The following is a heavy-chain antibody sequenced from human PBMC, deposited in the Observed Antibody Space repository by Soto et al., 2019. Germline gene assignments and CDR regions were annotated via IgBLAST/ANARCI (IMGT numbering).Heavy chain of an antibody. CDR1: GFTFSSFS. CDR3: ARESGYLNWFDP. J-gene: IGHJ5*02. Sequence: EVQLVESGGGLVQPGGSLRLSCAASGFTFSSFSMNWVRQAPGKGLGWVSYISSSSSTIYYADSVKGRFTISRDNAKNSLYLQMNSLRDEDTAVYYCARESGYLNWFDPWGQGTLVTVSS. V-gene: IGHV3-48*02. CDR2: ISSSSSTI. D-gene: IGHD3-22*01.